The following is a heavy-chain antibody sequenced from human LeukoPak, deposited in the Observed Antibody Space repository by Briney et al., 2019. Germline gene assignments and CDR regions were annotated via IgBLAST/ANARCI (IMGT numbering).Heavy chain of an antibody. CDR3: ARDPVEWELLLDY. Sequence: GGSLRLSCAASGFSFSSYWMSWVRQAPGKRLEWVANMNIDGSEKYYADSVKGRFSISRDNARNSVYLQMASLRVEDTAVYYCARDPVEWELLLDYWGQGTLVTVSS. J-gene: IGHJ4*02. V-gene: IGHV3-7*01. CDR2: MNIDGSEK. D-gene: IGHD1-26*01. CDR1: GFSFSSYW.